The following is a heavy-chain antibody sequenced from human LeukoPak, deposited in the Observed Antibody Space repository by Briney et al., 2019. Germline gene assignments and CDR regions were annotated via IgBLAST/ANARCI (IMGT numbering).Heavy chain of an antibody. Sequence: PGSSLRLSCVASGFSFDGFAMYWVRQAPGKGLEWVALITYDATNKYYADSVRGRFTISIDNSKNTLFLQMNSLRPEDTAVYYCVRDLLMTDQYFWGQGTLVTVSS. CDR1: GFSFDGFA. V-gene: IGHV3-30*01. D-gene: IGHD2-21*02. CDR2: ITYDATNK. J-gene: IGHJ4*02. CDR3: VRDLLMTDQYF.